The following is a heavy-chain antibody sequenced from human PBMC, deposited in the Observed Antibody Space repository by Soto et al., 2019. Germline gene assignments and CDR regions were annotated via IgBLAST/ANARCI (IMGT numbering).Heavy chain of an antibody. CDR1: GYTFTSYG. Sequence: GASVKVSCKASGYTFTSYGISWVRQAPGQGLEWMGWISAYSGNTNYAQKFQGWVTMTRDTSTSTAYMELRRLRSDDTAVYYCARGYCSSTSCYEVDRIWFDPWGQGTLVTVSS. V-gene: IGHV1-18*01. CDR3: ARGYCSSTSCYEVDRIWFDP. CDR2: ISAYSGNT. D-gene: IGHD2-2*01. J-gene: IGHJ5*02.